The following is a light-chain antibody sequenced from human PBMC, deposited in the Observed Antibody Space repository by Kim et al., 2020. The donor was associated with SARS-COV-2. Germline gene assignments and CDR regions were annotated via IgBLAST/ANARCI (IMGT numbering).Light chain of an antibody. CDR1: QSVSSSY. J-gene: IGKJ1*01. CDR3: QQYGSSPRT. Sequence: VLTQSPGTLSLSPGERATLSCRASQSVSSSYLAWYQQKPGQAPRLLIYGASSRATGIPDRFSGSGSGTDFTLTISRLEPEDFAVYYCQQYGSSPRTYGQGTKVDIK. CDR2: GAS. V-gene: IGKV3-20*01.